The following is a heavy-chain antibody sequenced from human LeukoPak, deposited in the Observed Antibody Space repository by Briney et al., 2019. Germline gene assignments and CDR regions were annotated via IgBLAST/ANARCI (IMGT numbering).Heavy chain of an antibody. J-gene: IGHJ3*02. CDR2: IYYSGST. CDR1: GGSISSYY. CDR3: ARGVLGVAVAGSLGAFDI. V-gene: IGHV4-59*01. Sequence: SETLSLTCTVSGGSISSYYWSWIRQPPGKGLEWIGYIYYSGSTNYNPSLKSRVTISVDTSKNQFSLKLSSVTAADTAVYYCARGVLGVAVAGSLGAFDIWGQGTMVTVSS. D-gene: IGHD6-19*01.